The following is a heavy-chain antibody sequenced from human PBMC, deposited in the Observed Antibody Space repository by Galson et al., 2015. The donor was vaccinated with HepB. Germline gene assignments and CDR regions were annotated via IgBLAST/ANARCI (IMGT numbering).Heavy chain of an antibody. CDR3: ARDRGDIVVVPADYYMDV. CDR2: ISSSGSTI. Sequence: SLRLSCAASGFTFSDYYMSWIRQAPGKGLEWVSYISSSGSTIYYADSVKGRFTISRDNAKNSLYLQMNSLRAEDTAVCYCARDRGDIVVVPADYYMDVWGKGTTVTVSS. CDR1: GFTFSDYY. V-gene: IGHV3-11*01. D-gene: IGHD2-2*01. J-gene: IGHJ6*03.